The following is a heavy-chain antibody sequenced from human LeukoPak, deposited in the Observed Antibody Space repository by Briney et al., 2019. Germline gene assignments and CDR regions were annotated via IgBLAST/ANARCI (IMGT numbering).Heavy chain of an antibody. J-gene: IGHJ3*02. V-gene: IGHV3-21*01. Sequence: PWGSLRLSCAASGFTFSSYSMNWVRQAPGKGLEWVSSISSSSSYIYYADSVKGRLTISRDNAKNSLYLQMNSLRAEDTAVYYCARWRSADAFDIWGQGTMVTVSS. CDR2: ISSSSSYI. CDR3: ARWRSADAFDI. D-gene: IGHD2-15*01. CDR1: GFTFSSYS.